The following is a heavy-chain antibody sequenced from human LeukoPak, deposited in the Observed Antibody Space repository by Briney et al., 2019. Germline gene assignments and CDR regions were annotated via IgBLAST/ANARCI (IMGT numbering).Heavy chain of an antibody. CDR2: ISAYNGNT. V-gene: IGHV1-18*01. CDR3: ARAAWFGELYNWFDP. CDR1: GYTLTSYG. D-gene: IGHD3-10*01. J-gene: IGHJ5*02. Sequence: ASVKVSCKASGYTLTSYGISWVRQAPGQGLEWMGWISAYNGNTNYAQKLQGRVTMTTDTSTSTAYMELRSLRSDDTAVYYCARAAWFGELYNWFDPWGQGTLVTVSS.